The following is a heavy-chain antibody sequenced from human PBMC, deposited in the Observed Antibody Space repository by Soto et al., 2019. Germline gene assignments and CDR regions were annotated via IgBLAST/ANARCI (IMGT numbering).Heavy chain of an antibody. CDR3: AKRRGEGFFDY. J-gene: IGHJ4*02. CDR1: GFIFSNFV. D-gene: IGHD3-16*01. CDR2: IGGRDFTT. Sequence: GGSLRLSCAASGFIFSNFVMSWFRQAPGKGLEWVSAIGGRDFTTYYADSVKGRFTISRDNSKNTLYLRMNSLRVDDTAVYYCAKRRGEGFFDYWGQGTLVTVSS. V-gene: IGHV3-23*01.